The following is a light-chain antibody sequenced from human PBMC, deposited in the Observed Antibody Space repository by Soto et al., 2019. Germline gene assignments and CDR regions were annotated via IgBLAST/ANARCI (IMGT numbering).Light chain of an antibody. CDR1: HSLSIN. V-gene: IGKV3-15*01. Sequence: EIVMTQTPATLSMSPGEGVTLSCRASHSLSINSAWEQQKPGQAPKLLIFGVSTGATGIPARFSGSGSGPEFTLTISSLQSEDGACYHHQHYNSRPRTWTSGQGRKGDIK. J-gene: IGKJ1*01. CDR2: GVS. CDR3: QHYNSRPRTWT.